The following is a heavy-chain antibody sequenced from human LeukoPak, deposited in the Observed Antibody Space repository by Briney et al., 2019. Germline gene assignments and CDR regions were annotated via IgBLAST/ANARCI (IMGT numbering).Heavy chain of an antibody. CDR1: GGSFSDYF. CDR3: ARGPVRGRGYYSYYMDV. J-gene: IGHJ6*03. CDR2: IDHSGST. D-gene: IGHD4-17*01. V-gene: IGHV4-34*01. Sequence: PSETLSLTCAVYGGSFSDYFWSWIRQPPGKGLEWIGEIDHSGSTNYNPSLKSRVTISVDTSKSQFSLQLSSVTAADTAVYYCARGPVRGRGYYSYYMDVWGKGTTVTVSS.